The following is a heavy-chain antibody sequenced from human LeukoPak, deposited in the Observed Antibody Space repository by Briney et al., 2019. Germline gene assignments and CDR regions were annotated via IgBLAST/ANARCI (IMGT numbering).Heavy chain of an antibody. CDR2: IYYSGST. CDR3: ARHNTAGYINY. J-gene: IGHJ4*02. CDR1: GGSFSGYY. V-gene: IGHV4-59*08. Sequence: PSETLSLTCAVYGGSFSGYYWSWIRQPPGKGLEWIGYIYYSGSTNYNPSLKSRVTISVDTSKNQFSLKLSSVTAADTAVYYCARHNTAGYINYWGQGTLVTVSS. D-gene: IGHD5-12*01.